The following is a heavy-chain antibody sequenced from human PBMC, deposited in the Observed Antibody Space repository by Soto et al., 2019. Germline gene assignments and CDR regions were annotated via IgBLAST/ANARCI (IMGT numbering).Heavy chain of an antibody. D-gene: IGHD6-13*01. CDR1: GFTLNNYW. CDR3: ARGDIAAETFFYYYGMDL. J-gene: IGHJ6*02. Sequence: QLVESGGGLVQPGGSLRLSCAASGFTLNNYWMHWVGQAPGMGLVWVSRINGDATSTSYADSVKGRFTISRDNARNTLYLQMNSLRAEDTALYYCARGDIAAETFFYYYGMDLWGQGTTVTVS. CDR2: INGDATST. V-gene: IGHV3-74*01.